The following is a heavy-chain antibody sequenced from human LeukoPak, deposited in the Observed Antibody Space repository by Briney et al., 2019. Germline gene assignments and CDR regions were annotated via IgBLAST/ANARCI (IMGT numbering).Heavy chain of an antibody. J-gene: IGHJ3*02. Sequence: GGTLRLSCAASGFTFSSYGMSWVRQAPGKGLEWVAVISYDGSNKYYADSVKGRFTISRDNSKNTLYLQMNSLRAEDTAVYYCAKALDIPSTLNDPFDIWGQGTMVTVSS. CDR3: AKALDIPSTLNDPFDI. CDR1: GFTFSSYG. CDR2: ISYDGSNK. D-gene: IGHD3/OR15-3a*01. V-gene: IGHV3-30*18.